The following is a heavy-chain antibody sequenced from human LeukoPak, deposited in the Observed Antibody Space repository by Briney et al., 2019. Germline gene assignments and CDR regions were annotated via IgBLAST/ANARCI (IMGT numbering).Heavy chain of an antibody. V-gene: IGHV3-7*01. CDR2: IKDDGREK. CDR3: ARISMRSFDY. CDR1: GFTFSNYW. J-gene: IGHJ4*02. Sequence: GGSLRLSCAASGFTFSNYWMAWVRQAPGKGLEWVANIKDDGREKFYVDSVKGRFTISRDNAKNSLFLQMNSLRSEDTAMYFCARISMRSFDYWGQGTLVTASS. D-gene: IGHD3-22*01.